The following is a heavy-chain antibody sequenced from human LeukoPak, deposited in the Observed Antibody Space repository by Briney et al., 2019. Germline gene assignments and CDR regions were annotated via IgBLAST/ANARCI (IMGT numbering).Heavy chain of an antibody. CDR3: ARTVSGYYMDV. CDR1: GYTFTGYY. J-gene: IGHJ6*03. V-gene: IGHV1-2*06. D-gene: IGHD3-10*01. CDR2: INPNSGST. Sequence: ASVKVSCKAPGYTFTGYYMHWVRQAPGQGLEWMGRINPNSGSTNYAHKFQGRVTMTRDTSISTAYMELSRLRSDDTAVYYCARTVSGYYMDVWGKGTTVTVS.